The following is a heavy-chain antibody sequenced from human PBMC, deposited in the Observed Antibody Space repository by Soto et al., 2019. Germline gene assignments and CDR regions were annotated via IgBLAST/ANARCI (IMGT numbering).Heavy chain of an antibody. V-gene: IGHV3-30-3*01. Sequence: QVQLVESGGGVVQPGRSLRLSCAASGFTFSNHAMHWVRQAPGKGLEWVAVISYDGSNKYYADSVKGRFTISRDNSKNTLYLQMNSLRAEDTAVYYCARDIAGQQLVRIPDGGYYYYGMDVWGQGTTVTVSS. CDR2: ISYDGSNK. CDR1: GFTFSNHA. D-gene: IGHD6-13*01. J-gene: IGHJ6*02. CDR3: ARDIAGQQLVRIPDGGYYYYGMDV.